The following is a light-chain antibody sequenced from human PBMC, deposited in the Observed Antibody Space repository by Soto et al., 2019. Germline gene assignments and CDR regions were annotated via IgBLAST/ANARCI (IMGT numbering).Light chain of an antibody. CDR2: AAS. Sequence: AIRMTQSPSSLSASTGDRITITCRASQGISCYLAWYQQKPVKVPKLLLYAASTLQSGVPSRFSGSGSGTDFTLTISCLQSEDFATYDCQQYYSYPWTFGQGPKVEI. V-gene: IGKV1-8*01. J-gene: IGKJ1*01. CDR1: QGISCY. CDR3: QQYYSYPWT.